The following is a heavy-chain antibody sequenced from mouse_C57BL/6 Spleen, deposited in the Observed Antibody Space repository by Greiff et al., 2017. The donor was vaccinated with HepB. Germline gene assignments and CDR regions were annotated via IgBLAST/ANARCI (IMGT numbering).Heavy chain of an antibody. V-gene: IGHV1-82*01. D-gene: IGHD2-10*02. Sequence: QVQLQQSGPELVKPGASVKISCQASGYAFSSSWMNWVKQRPGKGLEWIGRIYPGDGDTNYNGKFKGKATLTADKSSSTAYMQLSSLTSQDSAVYFCARDRYDNYPLSMDYWGQGTSVTVSS. J-gene: IGHJ4*01. CDR2: IYPGDGDT. CDR1: GYAFSSSW. CDR3: ARDRYDNYPLSMDY.